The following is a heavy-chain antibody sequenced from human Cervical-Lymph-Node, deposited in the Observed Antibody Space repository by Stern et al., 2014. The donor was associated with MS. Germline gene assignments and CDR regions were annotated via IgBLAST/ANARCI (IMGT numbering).Heavy chain of an antibody. CDR1: GFSFTSSRMG. V-gene: IGHV2-5*02. J-gene: IGHJ4*02. CDR2: IYWGGDT. D-gene: IGHD3-3*01. Sequence: QITLKESGPTLVKPTQTLTLTCTFSGFSFTSSRMGVGWIRQPPGKDLEXLAIIYWGGDTRPRPFLKTRLSMTNENSKSQEVLRLTNMAPDDTGTYYCALTDYSLLSGYSHFDYCGQGAPVTVSS. CDR3: ALTDYSLLSGYSHFDY.